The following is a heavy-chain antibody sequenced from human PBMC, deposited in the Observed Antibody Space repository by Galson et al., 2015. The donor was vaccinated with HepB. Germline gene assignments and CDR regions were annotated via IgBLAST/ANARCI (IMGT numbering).Heavy chain of an antibody. Sequence: SLRLSCAASGFTFSSYSMNWVRQAPGKGLEWVSSISSSSSYIYYADSVKGRFTISRDNAKNPLYLQMNSLRAEDTAVYYCARDAPAVFDAFDIWGQGTMVTVSS. CDR1: GFTFSSYS. CDR3: ARDAPAVFDAFDI. CDR2: ISSSSSYI. V-gene: IGHV3-21*01. J-gene: IGHJ3*02. D-gene: IGHD6-13*01.